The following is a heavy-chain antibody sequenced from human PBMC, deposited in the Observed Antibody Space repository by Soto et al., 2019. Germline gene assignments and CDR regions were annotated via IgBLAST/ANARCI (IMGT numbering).Heavy chain of an antibody. CDR2: IERDDDDK. Sequence: GSGSTLVNPTETLTLTCTFSGFSLTSPGMCVSWIRQSPGKALEWLALIERDDDDKYYSTSLKTRLTISKDTRKNQVVLTMANMEPADTATYYCARSIRGPRRFNGMDVWGQGTTVTVSS. CDR3: ARSIRGPRRFNGMDV. J-gene: IGHJ6*02. CDR1: GFSLTSPGMC. V-gene: IGHV2-70*13. D-gene: IGHD1-20*01.